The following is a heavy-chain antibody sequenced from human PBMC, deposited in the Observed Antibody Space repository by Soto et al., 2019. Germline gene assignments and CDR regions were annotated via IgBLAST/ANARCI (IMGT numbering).Heavy chain of an antibody. D-gene: IGHD6-13*01. J-gene: IGHJ4*02. CDR2: ISAYNGNT. V-gene: IGHV1-18*01. CDR1: GYTFTSYG. Sequence: QVQLVQSGAEVKKPGASVKVSCKASGYTFTSYGISWVRQAPGQGPEWMGWISAYNGNTNYAQKLQGRVTMTTDTSTSTAYREMRSLRSDDTAVYYCAAGTYGPKDQFDYLGQGNLVTVSS. CDR3: AAGTYGPKDQFDY.